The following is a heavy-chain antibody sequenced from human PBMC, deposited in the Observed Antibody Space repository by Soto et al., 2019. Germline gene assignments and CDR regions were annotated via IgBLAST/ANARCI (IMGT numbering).Heavy chain of an antibody. CDR2: IIPILGIA. D-gene: IGHD4-17*01. CDR1: GGTFSSYT. V-gene: IGHV1-69*02. J-gene: IGHJ4*02. CDR3: ATGSLVGDYLAS. Sequence: QVQLVQSGAEVKKPGSSVKVSCKASGGTFSSYTISWVRQAPGQGLEWMGRIIPILGIANYAQKFQGRVPITADKSTSTAYMELSSLRSEDTAVYYCATGSLVGDYLASWGQGTLVTVSS.